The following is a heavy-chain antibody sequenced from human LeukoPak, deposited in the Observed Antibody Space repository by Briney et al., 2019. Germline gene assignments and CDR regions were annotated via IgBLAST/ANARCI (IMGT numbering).Heavy chain of an antibody. D-gene: IGHD3-10*01. Sequence: GGSLRLSCAASGFTFSSYAMSWVRQAPGKGLEWVSAISGSGGSTYYADSVKGRFTISRDNSKNTLYLQMNSLRAEDTAVYYCAKVLAPTYYYGSGSYRMPYYYYGMDVWGRGTTVTVSS. CDR2: ISGSGGST. J-gene: IGHJ6*02. CDR1: GFTFSSYA. CDR3: AKVLAPTYYYGSGSYRMPYYYYGMDV. V-gene: IGHV3-23*01.